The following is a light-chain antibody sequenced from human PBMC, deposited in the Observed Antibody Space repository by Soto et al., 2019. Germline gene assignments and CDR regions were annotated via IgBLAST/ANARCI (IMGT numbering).Light chain of an antibody. CDR3: GTWDTSLSVGV. Sequence: QSLLTQPPSVSAAPGQMVTISCSGSTSNIGNNYVSWYRHLPGTAPKLLIYEDTKQPSGIPDRFSGSKSGTSATLGITGLQTEDEADYYCGTWDTSLSVGVFGGGTKLTVL. V-gene: IGLV1-51*01. J-gene: IGLJ3*02. CDR1: TSNIGNNY. CDR2: EDT.